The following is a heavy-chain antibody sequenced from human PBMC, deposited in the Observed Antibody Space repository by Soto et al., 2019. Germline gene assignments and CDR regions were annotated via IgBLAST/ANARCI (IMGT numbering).Heavy chain of an antibody. V-gene: IGHV1-69*08. CDR1: GGTFGTYS. D-gene: IGHD3-22*01. CDR2: IIPTLNKE. Sequence: QVQLAQSRAEVKKPGSSVKVSCEASGGTFGTYSICWVRQAPGQGLEWMGRIIPTLNKENYAQKFQGRVPITADRSTTTVNLELSSLRSEDTAVYYCARERGILRKYSYDSSGSSDIWGQGTMVTVSS. J-gene: IGHJ3*02. CDR3: ARERGILRKYSYDSSGSSDI.